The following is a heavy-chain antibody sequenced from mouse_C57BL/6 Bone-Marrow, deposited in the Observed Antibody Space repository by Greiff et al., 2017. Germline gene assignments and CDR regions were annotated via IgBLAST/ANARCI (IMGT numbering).Heavy chain of an antibody. V-gene: IGHV1-55*01. D-gene: IGHD3-2*02. CDR1: GYTFTSYW. Sequence: QVQLQQPGAELVKPGASVKMSCKASGYTFTSYWINWVKQRPGQGLEWIGDIYPGSGSTNYNEKFKSKATLTVDKSSSTACMQLSRLTSEDSAVYDCARGTAQGHWYCDVWGTGTTVTVSS. CDR3: ARGTAQGHWYCDV. CDR2: IYPGSGST. J-gene: IGHJ1*03.